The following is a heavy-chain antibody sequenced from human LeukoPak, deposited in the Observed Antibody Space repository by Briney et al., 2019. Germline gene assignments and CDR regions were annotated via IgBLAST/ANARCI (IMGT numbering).Heavy chain of an antibody. CDR2: FDPEDGET. Sequence: ASVKVSCKVSGYTLTELSMHWVRQAPGKGLEWMGGFDPEDGETIYAQKFQGRVTMTEDTSTDTAYMELSSLRSEDTAVYYCATLRSVVVTAIARYYYYMDVWGKGTTVTVSS. CDR1: GYTLTELS. CDR3: ATLRSVVVTAIARYYYYMDV. V-gene: IGHV1-24*01. D-gene: IGHD2-21*02. J-gene: IGHJ6*03.